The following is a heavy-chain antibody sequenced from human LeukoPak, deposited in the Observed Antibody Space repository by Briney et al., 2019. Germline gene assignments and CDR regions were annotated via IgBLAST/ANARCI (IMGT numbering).Heavy chain of an antibody. CDR1: GGSFSGYY. V-gene: IGHV4-34*10. CDR2: IYYTGVT. Sequence: SETLSLTCAVYGGSFSGYYWSWIRQPPGKGLEWIGSIYYTGVTSTNPFFRSRMSISVDTSKNQFSLNLTSVTAADAAVYYCARERSSSRGHSWFDPWGQGTLVTVSS. J-gene: IGHJ5*02. D-gene: IGHD1-1*01. CDR3: ARERSSSRGHSWFDP.